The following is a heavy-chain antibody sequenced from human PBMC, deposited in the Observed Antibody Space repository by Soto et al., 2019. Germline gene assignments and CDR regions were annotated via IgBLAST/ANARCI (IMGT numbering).Heavy chain of an antibody. J-gene: IGHJ4*02. CDR2: IGPYNGNR. Sequence: QVQLVQSGAEVKKPGASVKVSCKASGYTFTSYGISWVRQAPGQGLEWMGWIGPYNGNRNYAQNLQGRLTMTTDTPPSTAYMELRSLRSDDTAVYYCARWGYCSSTSCAMPYYFDYWGQGTLVTVSS. V-gene: IGHV1-18*01. CDR1: GYTFTSYG. D-gene: IGHD2-2*01. CDR3: ARWGYCSSTSCAMPYYFDY.